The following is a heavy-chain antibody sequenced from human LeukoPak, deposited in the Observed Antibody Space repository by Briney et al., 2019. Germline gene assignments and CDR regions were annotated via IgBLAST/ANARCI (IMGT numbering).Heavy chain of an antibody. D-gene: IGHD3-9*01. J-gene: IGHJ3*02. CDR1: GGSFSGYY. CDR2: INRSGST. CDR3: ARAAVRYFDWLSHIGAFDI. Sequence: SETLSLTCAVYGGSFSGYYWSWIRQPPGKGLEWIGEINRSGSTNYNPSLKSRVTISVDTSKNQFSLKLSSVTAADTAVYYCARAAVRYFDWLSHIGAFDIWGQGTMVTVSS. V-gene: IGHV4-34*01.